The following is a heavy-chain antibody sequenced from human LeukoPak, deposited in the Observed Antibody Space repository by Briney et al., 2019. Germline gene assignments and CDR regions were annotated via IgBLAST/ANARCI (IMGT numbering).Heavy chain of an antibody. J-gene: IGHJ4*02. CDR1: GDSVSSNSAA. CDR2: TYYRSKWFN. CDR3: AGSLWNHFDY. V-gene: IGHV6-1*01. Sequence: KPSQTLSLTCAISGDSVSSNSAAWNWIRRSPSRGLEWLGRTYYRSKWFNDYAVSVKSRMTINPDTSKNQFSLQLNSVTPEDTAVYYCAGSLWNHFDYWGQGTLVTVSS. D-gene: IGHD3-3*01.